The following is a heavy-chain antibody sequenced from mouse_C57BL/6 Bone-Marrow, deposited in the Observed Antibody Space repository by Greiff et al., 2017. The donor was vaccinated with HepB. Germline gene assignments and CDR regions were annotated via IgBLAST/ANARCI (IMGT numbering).Heavy chain of an antibody. D-gene: IGHD3-2*02. CDR3: ARWSSSGYVHYFDD. CDR1: GYTFTSYW. J-gene: IGHJ2*01. Sequence: QVQLQQPGAELVKPGASVKLSCKASGYTFTSYWMQWVKQRPGQGLEWIGEIDPSDSYTNYNQKFKGKATLTVDTSSSTAYMQLSSLTSEDSAVYYCARWSSSGYVHYFDDWGQGTTLTVSS. CDR2: IDPSDSYT. V-gene: IGHV1-50*01.